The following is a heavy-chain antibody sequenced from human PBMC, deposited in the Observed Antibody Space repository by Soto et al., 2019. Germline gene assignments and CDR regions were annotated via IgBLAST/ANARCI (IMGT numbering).Heavy chain of an antibody. CDR3: ARHDRGPDTPYYYYGMDV. V-gene: IGHV4-39*01. D-gene: IGHD3-22*01. J-gene: IGHJ6*02. CDR2: IYYSGST. Sequence: KASETLSLTCTVSGGSISSSSYYWGWIRQPPGKGLEWIGSIYYSGSTYYNPSLKSRVTISVDTSKNQFSLKLSSVTAADTAVYYCARHDRGPDTPYYYYGMDVWGQGTTVTVSS. CDR1: GGSISSSSYY.